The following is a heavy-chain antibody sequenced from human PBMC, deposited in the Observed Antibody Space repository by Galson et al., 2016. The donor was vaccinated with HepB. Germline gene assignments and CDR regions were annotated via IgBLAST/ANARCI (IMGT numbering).Heavy chain of an antibody. CDR2: IKHDGSET. D-gene: IGHD1-26*01. V-gene: IGHV3-7*01. CDR1: GFTFSIYW. Sequence: SLRLSCAASGFTFSIYWMKWVRQAPGKGLEWVANIKHDGSETYYAGSVKGRFTISRDNAKNSLYLQMNSLRAEDTAVYYCARSGSYRLFDYWGQGTLVTVSS. CDR3: ARSGSYRLFDY. J-gene: IGHJ4*02.